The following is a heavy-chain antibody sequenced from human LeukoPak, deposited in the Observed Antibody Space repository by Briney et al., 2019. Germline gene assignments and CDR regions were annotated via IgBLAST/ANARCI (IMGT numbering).Heavy chain of an antibody. CDR2: IYPDDSDT. V-gene: IGHV5-51*01. CDR3: ARHYPGGDYFIDY. CDR1: GYSFTSYW. Sequence: ESLKISCKGSGYSFTSYWIGWVRQMPGKGLGWVGIIYPDDSDTRYSPSFQDQVTISADKSISTAYLQWSSLKASDTAMYYCARHYPGGDYFIDYWGQGTLVTVSS. D-gene: IGHD4-17*01. J-gene: IGHJ4*02.